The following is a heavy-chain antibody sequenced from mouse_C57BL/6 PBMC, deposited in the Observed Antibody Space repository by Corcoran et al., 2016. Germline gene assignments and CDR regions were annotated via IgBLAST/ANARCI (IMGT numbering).Heavy chain of an antibody. J-gene: IGHJ2*01. V-gene: IGHV1-26*01. CDR1: GYTFTDYY. D-gene: IGHD2-3*01. Sequence: EVQLQQSGPELVKPGASVKISCKASGYTFTDYYMNWVKQSHGKSLEWIGDINPNNGGTSYNQKFKGKSTLTVDKSSSTAYMELRSLTSEDSAVYYCARSHDGFDYWGQGTTLTVSS. CDR3: ARSHDGFDY. CDR2: INPNNGGT.